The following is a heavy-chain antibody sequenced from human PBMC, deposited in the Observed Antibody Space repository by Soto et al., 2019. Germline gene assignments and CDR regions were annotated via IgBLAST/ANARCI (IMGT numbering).Heavy chain of an antibody. J-gene: IGHJ3*02. CDR1: GFTFRSYW. CDR2: IKQDGSDK. CDR3: ARDKNVYDFFGADDAFDI. V-gene: IGHV3-7*05. D-gene: IGHD3-3*01. Sequence: EVQLVESGGGLVQPGRSLRLSCEASGFTFRSYWMSWVRQAPGKGLEWVASIKQDGSDKYYVESVKGRFTISRDNAENSVDLLMNTLRAEDTAVYYCARDKNVYDFFGADDAFDIWGQGTMVTVSS.